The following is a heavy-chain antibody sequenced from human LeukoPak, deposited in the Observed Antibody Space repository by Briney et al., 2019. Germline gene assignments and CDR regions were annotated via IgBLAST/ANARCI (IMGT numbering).Heavy chain of an antibody. CDR3: ARTHYYGSGIGY. CDR1: GYTFTSYD. CDR2: MNPNSGNT. Sequence: APVKVSCKASGYTFTSYDINWVQQATGQGLEWMGWMNPNSGNTDYAQKFQGRVTMTRNTSISTAYMELSSLRSEDTAVYYCARTHYYGSGIGYWGQGTLVTVSS. V-gene: IGHV1-8*01. D-gene: IGHD3-10*01. J-gene: IGHJ4*02.